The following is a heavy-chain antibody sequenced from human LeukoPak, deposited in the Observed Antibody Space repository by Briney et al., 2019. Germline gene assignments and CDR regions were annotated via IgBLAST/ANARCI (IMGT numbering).Heavy chain of an antibody. J-gene: IGHJ4*02. V-gene: IGHV3-23*01. CDR1: GFAFNKYA. CDR3: ANLATVTYNPFDY. D-gene: IGHD4-17*01. Sequence: GGSLRLSCTASGFAFNKYAMSWLRQPPGKGLEWVSLISTSGRTHYADSVKGRFTISRDNSKNTLYLQMNSLRVDDTAVYYCANLATVTYNPFDYWGQGTLVTVSS. CDR2: ISTSGRT.